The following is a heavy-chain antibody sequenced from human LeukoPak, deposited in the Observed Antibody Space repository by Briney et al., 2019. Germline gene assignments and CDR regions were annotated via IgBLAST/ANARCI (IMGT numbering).Heavy chain of an antibody. J-gene: IGHJ4*02. CDR2: IYYSGST. Sequence: PSETLSLTCTVSGGSISSSSYYWGWIRQPPGKGLEWIGSIYYSGSTYYNPSLKSRVTISVDTSKNQFSLKLSSVTAADTAVYYCARDPLLEQWLVQNSDPYFDYWGQGTLVTVSS. V-gene: IGHV4-39*07. CDR3: ARDPLLEQWLVQNSDPYFDY. D-gene: IGHD6-19*01. CDR1: GGSISSSSYY.